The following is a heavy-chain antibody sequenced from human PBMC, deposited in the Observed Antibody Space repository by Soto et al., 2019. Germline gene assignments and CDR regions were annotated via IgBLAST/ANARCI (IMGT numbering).Heavy chain of an antibody. V-gene: IGHV5-51*01. CDR3: ARLLRDTYASIAVAGPYYFDY. CDR2: IYPGDSDT. J-gene: IGHJ4*02. CDR1: GYSFTSYW. Sequence: GESLKISCNGSGYSFTSYWICWVRQMPWKGLEWMGIIYPGDSDTRYSPSFQGQVTISADKSISTAYLQWSSLKASDTAMYYCARLLRDTYASIAVAGPYYFDYWGQGTLVTVSS. D-gene: IGHD6-19*01.